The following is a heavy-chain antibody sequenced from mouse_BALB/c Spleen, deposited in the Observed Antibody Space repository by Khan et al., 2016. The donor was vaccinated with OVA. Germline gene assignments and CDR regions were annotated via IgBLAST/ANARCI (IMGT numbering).Heavy chain of an antibody. D-gene: IGHD1-2*01. CDR2: ISDLAYTI. Sequence: EVELVESGGGLVQPGGSRKLSCAASGFTFSDYGMAWVRQAPGKGPEWVAFISDLAYTIYYGDAVTGRFTISREHAKNTLYLERSSLRSEDTAIYYGARGGGTAPFAYWGLGTLVTVSA. CDR3: ARGGGTAPFAY. J-gene: IGHJ3*01. CDR1: GFTFSDYG. V-gene: IGHV5-15*02.